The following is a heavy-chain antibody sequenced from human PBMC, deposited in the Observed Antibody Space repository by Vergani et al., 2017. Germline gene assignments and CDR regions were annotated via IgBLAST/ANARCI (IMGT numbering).Heavy chain of an antibody. CDR3: ATEDRYCSGGSCLHYFDY. J-gene: IGHJ4*02. Sequence: QVQLVQSGAEVKKPGASVKVSCKASGYTFTSYAMHWVRQAPGQRLEWMGWINTGHGNTKYSQKFQGRVTITRDTSASTAYMELSSLRSEDTAVYYCATEDRYCSGGSCLHYFDYWGQGTLVTVAS. V-gene: IGHV1-3*04. CDR1: GYTFTSYA. D-gene: IGHD2-15*01. CDR2: INTGHGNT.